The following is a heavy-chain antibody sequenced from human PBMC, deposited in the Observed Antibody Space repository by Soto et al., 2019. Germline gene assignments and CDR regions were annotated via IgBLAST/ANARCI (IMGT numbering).Heavy chain of an antibody. J-gene: IGHJ4*01. CDR1: GFTFSNYA. V-gene: IGHV3-30-3*01. CDR3: PRASHPSSSEPIVY. Sequence: GGSLRLSCAASGFTFSNYAIHWVRQAPGKGLQWVAVLSSDGSNEFYADSVKGRFTISRDNSKSTLYLQMNSLRVEDTAVYYCPRASHPSSSEPIVYWGPGTLVTVSS. CDR2: LSSDGSNE. D-gene: IGHD2-15*01.